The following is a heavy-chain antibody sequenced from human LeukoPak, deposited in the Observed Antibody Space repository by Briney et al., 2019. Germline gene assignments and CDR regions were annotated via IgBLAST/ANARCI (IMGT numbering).Heavy chain of an antibody. V-gene: IGHV1-8*01. D-gene: IGHD3-3*01. J-gene: IGHJ4*02. CDR2: MNPNSGNT. CDR1: GYTFISYD. CDR3: ARSRAGMVTIFGVVIIESYFDY. Sequence: ASVKVSCKASGYTFISYDINWVRQATGQGLEWMGWMNPNSGNTGYAQKFQGRVTMTRNTSISTAYMELSSLRSEDTAVYYCARSRAGMVTIFGVVIIESYFDYWGQGTLVTVSS.